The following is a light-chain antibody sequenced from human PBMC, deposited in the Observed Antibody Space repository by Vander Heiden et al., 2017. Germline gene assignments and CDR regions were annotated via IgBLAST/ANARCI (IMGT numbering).Light chain of an antibody. V-gene: IGKV2-28*01. J-gene: IGKJ4*01. CDR2: LVS. Sequence: EIVMTQSPLSLPVTTGEPASITCRSSQSLLHSNGYTYLDWYLQKPGQSPQLLIYLVSSRASGVPDRFSGSGSGTDFTLKISRVEAEDVGVYYCMQALQTPLTFVGGTKVEIK. CDR1: QSLLHSNGYTY. CDR3: MQALQTPLT.